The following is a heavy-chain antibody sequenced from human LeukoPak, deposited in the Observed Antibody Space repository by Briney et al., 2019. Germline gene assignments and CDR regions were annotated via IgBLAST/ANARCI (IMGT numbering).Heavy chain of an antibody. V-gene: IGHV3-30-3*01. J-gene: IGHJ4*02. Sequence: PGGSLRLSCAASGFTFSSYAMHWVRQAPGKGLEWVAVISYDGSNKYYADSVKGRFTISRDNSKNTLYLQMNSLRAENTAVYYCAGVVLYGSGSHWGQGTLVTVSS. CDR1: GFTFSSYA. CDR3: AGVVLYGSGSH. D-gene: IGHD3-10*01. CDR2: ISYDGSNK.